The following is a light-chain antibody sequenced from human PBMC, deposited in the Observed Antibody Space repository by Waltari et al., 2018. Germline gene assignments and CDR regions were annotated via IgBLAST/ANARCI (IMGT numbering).Light chain of an antibody. CDR1: QSVLYSSNNKNY. J-gene: IGKJ2*01. CDR2: WAS. V-gene: IGKV4-1*01. CDR3: QQYYTTPYT. Sequence: DIVMTQSPDSLAMSLGERATINCKSSQSVLYSSNNKNYLAWYQQKPGQPPKLLIYWASTRASVVPARFSGSGSGTDFTLTISSLQAEDVAVYYCQQYYTTPYTFGHGTKLEIK.